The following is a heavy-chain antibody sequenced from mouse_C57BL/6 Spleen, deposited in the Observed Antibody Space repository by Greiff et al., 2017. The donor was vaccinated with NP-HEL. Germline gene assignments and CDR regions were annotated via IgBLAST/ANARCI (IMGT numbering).Heavy chain of an antibody. CDR1: GFTFSSYG. CDR3: ARRSYYYGSSYDWFAY. V-gene: IGHV5-6*01. Sequence: EVQLVESGGDLVKPGGSLKLSCAASGFTFSSYGMSWVRQTPDKRLEWVATISSGGSYTYYPDSVKGRFTISRDNAKNTLYLQMSSLKSEDTAMYYCARRSYYYGSSYDWFAYWGQGTLVTVSA. D-gene: IGHD1-1*01. J-gene: IGHJ3*01. CDR2: ISSGGSYT.